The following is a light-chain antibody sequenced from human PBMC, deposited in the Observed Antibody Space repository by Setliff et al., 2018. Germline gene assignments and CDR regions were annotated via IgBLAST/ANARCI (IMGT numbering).Light chain of an antibody. CDR2: EVN. CDR1: SSDIGSYEF. V-gene: IGLV2-23*02. CDR3: CSFAGTRTPWV. Sequence: QSVLAQPASVSGSPGQSITISCTGTSSDIGSYEFVSWYQQHPGKAPKLIIYEVNDRPSGVSDRFSGSKSGNTASLTISGLQAEDESDYYCCSFAGTRTPWVFGGGTKGTVL. J-gene: IGLJ3*02.